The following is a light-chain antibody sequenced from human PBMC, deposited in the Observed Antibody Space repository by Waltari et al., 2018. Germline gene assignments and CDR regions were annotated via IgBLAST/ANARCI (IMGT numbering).Light chain of an antibody. CDR3: QHYRSLPVT. J-gene: IGKJ1*01. V-gene: IGKV3-20*01. CDR1: ESVRVA. Sequence: EIVLTQSPGTLSLSPGERATLSCRPRESVRVALAWYQQRPGQAPRLLIYDVPSRATGIPDRFSGSGSGTDFSLTISRLEPEDFALYYCQHYRSLPVTFGQGTKVEIK. CDR2: DVP.